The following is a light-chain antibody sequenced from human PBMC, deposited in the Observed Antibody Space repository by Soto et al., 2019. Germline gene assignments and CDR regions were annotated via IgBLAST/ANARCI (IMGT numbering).Light chain of an antibody. CDR1: QSVRSDY. V-gene: IGKV3-20*01. CDR3: QQYGSSPWT. J-gene: IGKJ1*01. Sequence: EIVLTQSPGTLSLSPGERATLSCRASQSVRSDYLAWYQQKPGQAPRLHIYGASTRATGIPDRFTGSGSGTEFTLTISSLQSEDFAVYYCQQYGSSPWTFGQGTKVDIK. CDR2: GAS.